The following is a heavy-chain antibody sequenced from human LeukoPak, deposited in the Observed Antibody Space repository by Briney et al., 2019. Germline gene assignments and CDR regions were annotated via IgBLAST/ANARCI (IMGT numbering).Heavy chain of an antibody. CDR1: GFTFSSYW. V-gene: IGHV3-7*02. D-gene: IGHD5-12*01. J-gene: IGHJ4*02. CDR2: IKQEGSEK. Sequence: GGSLRLSCAASGFTFSSYWMTWVRQAPGKGLEWVANIKQEGSEKYYVDSVKGRFTISRDNAKNSLYLQMSSLRAEDTAVYYCARVLRGYGDYGGLWGQGTLVTVSS. CDR3: ARVLRGYGDYGGL.